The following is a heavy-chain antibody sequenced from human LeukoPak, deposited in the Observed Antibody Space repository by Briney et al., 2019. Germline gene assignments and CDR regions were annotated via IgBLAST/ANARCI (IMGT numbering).Heavy chain of an antibody. Sequence: SETLSLTCAVYGGSFSSYYWSWIRQPPGKGLEWIGYIYYSGSTNYNPSLKSRVTISVDTSKNQFSLKLSSVTAADTAVYYCARARGGYYGSGNWFDPWGQGTLVTVSS. J-gene: IGHJ5*02. CDR3: ARARGGYYGSGNWFDP. CDR2: IYYSGST. V-gene: IGHV4-59*01. D-gene: IGHD3-10*01. CDR1: GGSFSSYY.